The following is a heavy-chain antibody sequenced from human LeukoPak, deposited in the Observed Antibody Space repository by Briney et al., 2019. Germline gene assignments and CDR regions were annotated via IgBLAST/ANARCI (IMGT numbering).Heavy chain of an antibody. CDR3: ANGAFRLYYIDV. V-gene: IGHV3-48*04. J-gene: IGHJ6*03. Sequence: GGSLRLSCAASGFTFSSHSMTWVRQAPGQGLEWVSYITSDSVTRFYADSVKGRFTISRDNAKNTVYLQMNSLRAEDTAVYYCANGAFRLYYIDVWGKGTTVTVSS. CDR1: GFTFSSHS. CDR2: ITSDSVTR. D-gene: IGHD2-8*01.